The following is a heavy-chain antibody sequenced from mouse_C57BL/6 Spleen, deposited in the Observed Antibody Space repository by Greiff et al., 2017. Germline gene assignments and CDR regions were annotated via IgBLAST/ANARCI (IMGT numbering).Heavy chain of an antibody. J-gene: IGHJ3*01. D-gene: IGHD1-1*01. CDR2: INPSSGYT. Sequence: VQLQQSGAELAKPGASVKLSCKASGYTFTSSWMHWVKQRPGQGLEWIGYINPSSGYTKYNQKFKDKATLTADKSSSTAYMQLSSLTYEDSAVYYCASYYGSSSAWFADWGQGTLVTVSA. CDR3: ASYYGSSSAWFAD. CDR1: GYTFTSSW. V-gene: IGHV1-7*01.